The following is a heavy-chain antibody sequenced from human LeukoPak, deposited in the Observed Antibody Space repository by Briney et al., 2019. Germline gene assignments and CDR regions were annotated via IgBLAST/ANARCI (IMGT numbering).Heavy chain of an antibody. CDR2: IKGDETYI. Sequence: GGSLRLSCAASGFTFRSHWMHWVRQAPGKGMVWVSRIKGDETYINYADPVKGRFTISRDNAKNKLYLQMTSLRAEVTAIYYCVRDGDVYNFDHWGQGTLVTVSS. J-gene: IGHJ4*02. CDR3: VRDGDVYNFDH. V-gene: IGHV3-74*01. D-gene: IGHD5-24*01. CDR1: GFTFRSHW.